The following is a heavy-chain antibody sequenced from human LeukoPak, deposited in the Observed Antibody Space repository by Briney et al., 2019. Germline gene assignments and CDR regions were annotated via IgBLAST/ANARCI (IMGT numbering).Heavy chain of an antibody. CDR3: ARVSASLYYDFWSGYRQFFDY. CDR1: GYTFTSYG. V-gene: IGHV1-18*01. CDR2: ISAYNGNT. J-gene: IGHJ4*02. D-gene: IGHD3-3*01. Sequence: ASVKVSCKAFGYTFTSYGISWVRQAPGQGLEWMGWISAYNGNTNYAQKLQGRVTMTTDTSTSTAYMELRSLRSDDTAVYYCARVSASLYYDFWSGYRQFFDYWGQGTLVTVSS.